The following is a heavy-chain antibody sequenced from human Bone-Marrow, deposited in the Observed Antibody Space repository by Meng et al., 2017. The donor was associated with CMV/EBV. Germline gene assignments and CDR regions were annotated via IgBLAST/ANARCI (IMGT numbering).Heavy chain of an antibody. CDR2: ISSSSSYI. D-gene: IGHD2-8*01. V-gene: IGHV3-21*01. CDR3: ARDRNGVDGRVVYYYYGMDV. J-gene: IGHJ6*02. CDR1: GFTFSSYS. Sequence: GGSLRLSCAASGFTFSSYSMNWVRQAPGKGLEWVSSISSSSSYIYYADSVKGRFTISRDNAKNSLYLQMNNLRAEDTAVYYCARDRNGVDGRVVYYYYGMDVWGQGTTVTVSS.